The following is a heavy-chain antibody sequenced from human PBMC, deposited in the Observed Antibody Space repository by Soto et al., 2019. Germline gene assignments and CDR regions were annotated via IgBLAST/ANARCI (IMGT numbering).Heavy chain of an antibody. CDR1: GYSFTSYW. CDR2: IYPGDSDT. CDR3: ERHGHDYDILTGPFDY. J-gene: IGHJ4*02. D-gene: IGHD3-9*01. Sequence: GESLKISCKGSGYSFTSYWIGWVRQMPGKGLEWMGIIYPGDSDTRYSPSFQGQVTISADKSISTAYLQWSSLKASETAMYYCERHGHDYDILTGPFDYWGQGTLVTVSS. V-gene: IGHV5-51*01.